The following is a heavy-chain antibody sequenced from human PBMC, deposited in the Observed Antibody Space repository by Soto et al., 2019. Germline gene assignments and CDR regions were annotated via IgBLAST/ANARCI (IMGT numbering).Heavy chain of an antibody. V-gene: IGHV4-30-2*01. Sequence: TLSLTCAVSGASITTDGFSWTCVRQPRGGGRECIGHVYHRPSTQYNPSLKGRVSISVDTCRSLSSLTLTYLNAADTAVYFCSRGSAAPLTLRYFSTRGQGTPVTSP. CDR3: SRGSAAPLTLRYFST. J-gene: IGHJ4*02. CDR2: VYHRPST. D-gene: IGHD1-26*01. CDR1: GASITTDGFS.